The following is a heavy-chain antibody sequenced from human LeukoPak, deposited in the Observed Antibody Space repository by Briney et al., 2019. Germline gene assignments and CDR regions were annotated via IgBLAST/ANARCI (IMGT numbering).Heavy chain of an antibody. Sequence: SETLSLTCTVSGGSISSSSYYWGWIRQPPGKGLEWIGSIYYSGNTYYNPSLKSRVTISVDTSKNQFSLRLSSVTAADTAVYYCARPNWNDLHFDYWGQGTLVTVSS. V-gene: IGHV4-39*07. CDR3: ARPNWNDLHFDY. D-gene: IGHD1-1*01. J-gene: IGHJ4*02. CDR1: GGSISSSSYY. CDR2: IYYSGNT.